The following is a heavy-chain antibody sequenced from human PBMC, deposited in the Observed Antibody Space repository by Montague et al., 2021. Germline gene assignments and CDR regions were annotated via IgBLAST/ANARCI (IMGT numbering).Heavy chain of an antibody. D-gene: IGHD3-10*01. J-gene: IGHJ5*02. CDR3: AKQDYFVSGTPYKGFDP. CDR2: MFYGGAT. V-gene: IGHV4-59*08. CDR1: SGSIFHAH. Sequence: SETLSLTCTVSSGSIFHAHWSWVRQPPGKGLEWFGSMFYGGATSNNPSLKSRVTMSIDTSTNQFSLKLSFVTAADTAVYYCAKQDYFVSGTPYKGFDPWGQGILVTASS.